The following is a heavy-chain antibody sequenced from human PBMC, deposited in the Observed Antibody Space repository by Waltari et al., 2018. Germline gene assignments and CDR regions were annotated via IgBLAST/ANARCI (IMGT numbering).Heavy chain of an antibody. Sequence: QVQLVQSGAEVKKPGSSVKVSCKASGGTFSSYAISWVRQAPGQGLEWMGRIIPMFGTTDYAQKFQGRVTITADKSTSTAYMELSSLRSEDTAVYYCARGYYDFWSGLSGYFDYWGQGTLVTVSS. V-gene: IGHV1-69*13. CDR2: IIPMFGTT. CDR1: GGTFSSYA. J-gene: IGHJ4*02. D-gene: IGHD3-3*01. CDR3: ARGYYDFWSGLSGYFDY.